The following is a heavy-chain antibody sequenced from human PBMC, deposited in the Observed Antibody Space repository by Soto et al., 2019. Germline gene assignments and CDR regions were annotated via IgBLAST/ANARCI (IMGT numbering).Heavy chain of an antibody. Sequence: SETLSLTCAVSGDSISSSSYYWAWIRQPPGKGLEWIGSIHYRANSYYSPSLKSRITISVDTSKNQISLRLSSVTAADTAVYYCARPLQLAVSGFDPWGQGTLVTV. CDR3: ARPLQLAVSGFDP. D-gene: IGHD3-3*02. CDR2: IHYRANS. CDR1: GDSISSSSYY. J-gene: IGHJ5*02. V-gene: IGHV4-39*01.